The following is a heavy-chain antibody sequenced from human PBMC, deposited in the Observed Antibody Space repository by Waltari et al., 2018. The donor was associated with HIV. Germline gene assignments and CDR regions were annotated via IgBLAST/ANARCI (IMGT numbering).Heavy chain of an antibody. CDR2: IKEDGSEI. V-gene: IGHV3-7*01. J-gene: IGHJ4*02. CDR3: ARRQQLTD. Sequence: EVRLVASGGGLVQPGGSLRPSGAASGFTLSRYWMTWVRQAPGKGLEWVANIKEDGSEIHYVDSVKGRFTISRDNAKNSLYLQMNSLRAEDTAVYYCARRQQLTDWGQGTLVTVSS. CDR1: GFTLSRYW. D-gene: IGHD6-13*01.